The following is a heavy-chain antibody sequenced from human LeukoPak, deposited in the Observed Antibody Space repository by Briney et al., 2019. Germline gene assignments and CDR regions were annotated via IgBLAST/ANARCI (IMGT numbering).Heavy chain of an antibody. J-gene: IGHJ4*02. V-gene: IGHV3-74*03. CDR2: INPLGRTT. CDR1: GFSFWAYW. D-gene: IGHD3-22*01. Sequence: GGSLRLSCAASGFSFWAYWMHWVHQAPGKALVWVSRINPLGRTTPYADSVKCRFTISRDNAKNTVYLQMNSLGAADTAVYHCAREVEPYDDSRGYYWGFDYWGRGTLVTVSS. CDR3: AREVEPYDDSRGYYWGFDY.